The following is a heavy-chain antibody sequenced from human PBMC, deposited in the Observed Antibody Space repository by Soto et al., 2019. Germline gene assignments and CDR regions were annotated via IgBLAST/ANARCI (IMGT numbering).Heavy chain of an antibody. CDR1: GFTFSTYA. J-gene: IGHJ1*01. CDR2: ISSTGVST. CDR3: AARYCSGGSCLYFQH. Sequence: SLRLSCAASGFTFSTYAMHWVRQAPGKGLEYVSAISSTGVSTYYADSVKGRFTISRDNSENTLFLQMGSLRAEDMAVYYCAARYCSGGSCLYFQHWGQGTLVTVSS. D-gene: IGHD2-15*01. V-gene: IGHV3-64*02.